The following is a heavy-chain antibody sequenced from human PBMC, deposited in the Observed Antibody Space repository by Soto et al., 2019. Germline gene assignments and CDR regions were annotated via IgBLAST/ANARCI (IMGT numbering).Heavy chain of an antibody. CDR2: LNIAGTI. CDR3: ARDRGEYTSSWFWYFSH. CDR1: GASISSFN. Sequence: SEALSLTYSVSGASISSFNWNWVRQRAGKGPEWVGRLNIAGTINYNPSLKSRITMSMDTSKNQISLHLRSVTAADTAIYYCARDRGEYTSSWFWYFSHWGHGTLVTVSS. D-gene: IGHD6-13*01. J-gene: IGHJ2*01. V-gene: IGHV4-4*07.